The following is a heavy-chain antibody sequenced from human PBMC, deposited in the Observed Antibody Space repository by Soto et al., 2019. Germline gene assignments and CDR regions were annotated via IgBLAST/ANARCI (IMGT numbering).Heavy chain of an antibody. CDR2: INSGGTT. CDR3: VRENYYYGMDV. Sequence: EVQLVESGGTLVQPGGSLRLSCAASGFDASVNYMTWVRQAPGKGLEWVSAINSGGTTFYADSVKGRLTISRDNSKNTLYLQMNSLRVEDTAMYYCVRENYYYGMDVWGQGTAVTVSS. V-gene: IGHV3-66*01. J-gene: IGHJ6*02. CDR1: GFDASVNY.